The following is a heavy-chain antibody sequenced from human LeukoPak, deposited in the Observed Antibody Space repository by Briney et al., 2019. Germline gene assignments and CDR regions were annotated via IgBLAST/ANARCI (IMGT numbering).Heavy chain of an antibody. CDR2: IYPNDSDT. V-gene: IGHV5-51*01. Sequence: GESLKISCKGSGYRFTSYWIGRVRQMPRKGLEWMGIIYPNDSDTRYSPSFQGQVTISADRSISTAYLQWSSLKASDTAMYYCAKQPTSMVRGIIITDYYFDYWGQGTLVTVSS. CDR1: GYRFTSYW. CDR3: AKQPTSMVRGIIITDYYFDY. J-gene: IGHJ4*02. D-gene: IGHD3-10*01.